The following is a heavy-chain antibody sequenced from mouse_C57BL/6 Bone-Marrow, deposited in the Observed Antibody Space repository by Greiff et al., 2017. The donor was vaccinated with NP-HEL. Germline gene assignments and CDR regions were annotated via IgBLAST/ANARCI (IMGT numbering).Heavy chain of an antibody. J-gene: IGHJ3*01. CDR2: ISSGSSTI. CDR1: GFTFSDYG. Sequence: EVKVEESGGGLVKPGGSLKLSCAASGFTFSDYGMHWVRQAPEKGLEWVAYISSGSSTIYYADTVKGRFTISRDNAKNTLFLQMTSLRSEDTAMYYCARRTPIYYDYAWFAYWGQGTLVTVSA. V-gene: IGHV5-17*01. D-gene: IGHD2-4*01. CDR3: ARRTPIYYDYAWFAY.